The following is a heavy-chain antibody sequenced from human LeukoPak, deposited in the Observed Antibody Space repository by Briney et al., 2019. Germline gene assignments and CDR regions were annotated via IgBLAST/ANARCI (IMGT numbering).Heavy chain of an antibody. CDR2: IYHSGST. Sequence: SETLSLTCTVSGGSISSYYWSWIRQPPGKGLEWIGSIYHSGSTYYNPSLKSRVTISVDTSKNQFSLKLSSVTAADTAVYYCARATNGYSYGFDYWGQGTLVTVSS. D-gene: IGHD5-18*01. J-gene: IGHJ4*02. CDR3: ARATNGYSYGFDY. V-gene: IGHV4-59*12. CDR1: GGSISSYY.